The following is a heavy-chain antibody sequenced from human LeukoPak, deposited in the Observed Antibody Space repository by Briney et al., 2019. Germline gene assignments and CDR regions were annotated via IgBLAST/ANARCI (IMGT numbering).Heavy chain of an antibody. D-gene: IGHD1-26*01. J-gene: IGHJ4*02. CDR1: GFTFSDYA. Sequence: GGSLRLSCAGSGFTFSDYAINWVRQAPGKGLEWVSYISSTGNTIFYADSVKGRFTISRDNSKNTLYLQMNSLRAEDTAVYYCARSPEDSGSQPLVFFDYWGQGTLVTVSS. CDR2: ISSTGNTI. V-gene: IGHV3-48*01. CDR3: ARSPEDSGSQPLVFFDY.